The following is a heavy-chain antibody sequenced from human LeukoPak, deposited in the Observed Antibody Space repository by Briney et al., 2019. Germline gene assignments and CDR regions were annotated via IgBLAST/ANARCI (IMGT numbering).Heavy chain of an antibody. CDR3: AKDRAVGASDAFDI. CDR1: GFTVSNSF. CDR2: INWSSGSI. Sequence: GGSLRLSCAASGFTVSNSFMSWVRQAPGKGLEWVSGINWSSGSIAYADSVKGRFIISRDNAKNSLYLQMNSLRTEDTALYYCAKDRAVGASDAFDIWGQGTMVTVSS. J-gene: IGHJ3*02. V-gene: IGHV3-9*01. D-gene: IGHD1-26*01.